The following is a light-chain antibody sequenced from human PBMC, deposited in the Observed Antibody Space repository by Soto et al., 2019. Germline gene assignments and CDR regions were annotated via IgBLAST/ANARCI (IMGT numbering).Light chain of an antibody. V-gene: IGKV3-15*01. CDR1: QSVSSS. J-gene: IGKJ1*01. CDR3: QQYNNWWT. CDR2: GAS. Sequence: EILMTQSPATLSVSPGERATLSCRASQSVSSSLAWYQQKPGQAPRLLIYGASTRATGIPARFSGSGSGTEFTLTIYSLQSEDFAVYYCQQYNNWWTFGQGTKVDIK.